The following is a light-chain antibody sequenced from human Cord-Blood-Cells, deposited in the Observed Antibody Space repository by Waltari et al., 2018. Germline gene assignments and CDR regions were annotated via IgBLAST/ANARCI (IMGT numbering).Light chain of an antibody. J-gene: IGKJ2*01. Sequence: EIVLTQSPGTLSLSPGERATLSCRASQSVSSSYLAWYQQKPGQAPRILIYGASSRATGIPDWCSCSWSVSDFTLTISRLGPEDCAVYYCQQYGSSPPYTFGQGTRLEIK. CDR2: GAS. CDR3: QQYGSSPPYT. V-gene: IGKV3-20*01. CDR1: QSVSSSY.